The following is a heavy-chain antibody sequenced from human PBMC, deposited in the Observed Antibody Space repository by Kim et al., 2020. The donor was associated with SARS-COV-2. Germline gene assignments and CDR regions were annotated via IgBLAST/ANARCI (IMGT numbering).Heavy chain of an antibody. CDR3: AKFDVYANSNRCLDY. J-gene: IGHJ4*01. V-gene: IGHV3-64D*06. CDR1: GFRFSDYA. Sequence: GGSLRLSCSASGFRFSDYAMHWVRQAPGKGLEYVSFINNNGGTTNYVDSLKGRFTISRDNSRNTPYLQMTSLTPEDTAAYYCAKFDVYANSNRCLDYGG. CDR2: INNNGGTT. D-gene: IGHD2-2*01.